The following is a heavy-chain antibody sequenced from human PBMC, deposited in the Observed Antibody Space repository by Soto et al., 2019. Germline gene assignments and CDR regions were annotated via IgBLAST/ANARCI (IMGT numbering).Heavy chain of an antibody. CDR3: ARGARDYGDERANNWFDP. V-gene: IGHV4-31*03. CDR2: IYYSGST. Sequence: PSETLSLTCTVSGGSISSGGYYWSWIRQHPGKGLEWIGYIYYSGSTYYNPSLKSRVTISVDTSKNQFSLKLSSVTAADTAVYYCARGARDYGDERANNWFDPWGQGTLVTVSS. J-gene: IGHJ5*02. CDR1: GGSISSGGYY. D-gene: IGHD4-17*01.